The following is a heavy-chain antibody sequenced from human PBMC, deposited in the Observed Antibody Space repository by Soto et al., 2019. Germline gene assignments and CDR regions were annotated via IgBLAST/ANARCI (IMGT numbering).Heavy chain of an antibody. CDR1: GFTFSSYA. CDR3: AKTYVYDYGDYDY. CDR2: ISGSGGST. Sequence: TGGSLRLSCAASGFTFSSYAMSWVRQAPGKGLEWVSAISGSGGSTYYADSVKGRFTISRDNSKNTLYLQMSSLRAEDTAVYYRAKTYVYDYGDYDYWGQGTLVTVSS. D-gene: IGHD4-17*01. J-gene: IGHJ4*02. V-gene: IGHV3-23*01.